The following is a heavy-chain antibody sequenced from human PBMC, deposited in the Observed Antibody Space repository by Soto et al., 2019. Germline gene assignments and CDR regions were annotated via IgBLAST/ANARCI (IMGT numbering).Heavy chain of an antibody. CDR3: ARGDYYDSSGSHDY. CDR2: ISYDGSNK. CDR1: GFTFSSYA. D-gene: IGHD3-22*01. J-gene: IGHJ4*02. Sequence: GGSLRLSCAASGFTFSSYAMHWVRQAPGKGLEWVAVISYDGSNKYYADSVKGRFTISRDNSKNTLYLQMNSLRAEDTAVYYCARGDYYDSSGSHDYWGQGTLVTVS. V-gene: IGHV3-30-3*01.